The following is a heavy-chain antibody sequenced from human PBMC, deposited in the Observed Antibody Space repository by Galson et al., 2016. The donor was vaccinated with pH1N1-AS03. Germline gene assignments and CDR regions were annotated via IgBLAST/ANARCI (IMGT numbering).Heavy chain of an antibody. V-gene: IGHV3-33*01. J-gene: IGHJ4*02. CDR3: ARDRPNYNVYLDH. CDR1: GFTFRDYG. D-gene: IGHD5-24*01. Sequence: SLRLSCAASGFTFRDYGFHWVRQAPGKGLEWVAVIWYDGSNKNYVDSVKGRFIVSRDNSNYTLYLQMNSLRAEDTAVYYCARDRPNYNVYLDHWGQGTLVTVFS. CDR2: IWYDGSNK.